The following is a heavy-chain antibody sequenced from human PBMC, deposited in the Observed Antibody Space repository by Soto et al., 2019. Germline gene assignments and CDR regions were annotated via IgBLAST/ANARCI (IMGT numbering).Heavy chain of an antibody. D-gene: IGHD3-3*02. Sequence: ASVKVSCKASGYTFTSYGISWVRQAPGQGLEWTGWISAYNGNTNYAQKLQGRVTMTTDTSTSTAYMELRSLRSDDTAVYYCARGISSPLAADAFDIWGQGTMVTVSS. CDR3: ARGISSPLAADAFDI. CDR2: ISAYNGNT. J-gene: IGHJ3*02. CDR1: GYTFTSYG. V-gene: IGHV1-18*04.